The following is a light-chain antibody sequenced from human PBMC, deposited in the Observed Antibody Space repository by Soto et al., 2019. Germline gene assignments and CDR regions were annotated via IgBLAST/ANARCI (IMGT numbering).Light chain of an antibody. V-gene: IGKV3-20*01. CDR3: QQYDNSPQT. CDR2: GAS. CDR1: RRVGSNY. Sequence: EIVLTQSPGTVSLSPGERVTLSCRASRRVGSNYLAWYQQIPGQAPRLLIYGASTRASGVSDRFSGSGSATDFTLPTNSLEQEDLGVYYCQQYDNSPQTFGQGTKLEIK. J-gene: IGKJ2*01.